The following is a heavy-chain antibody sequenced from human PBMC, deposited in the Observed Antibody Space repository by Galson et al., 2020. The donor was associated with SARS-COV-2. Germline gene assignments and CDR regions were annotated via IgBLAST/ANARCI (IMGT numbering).Heavy chain of an antibody. V-gene: IGHV1-69*05. Sequence: ASVKVSCKASGGTFSKYAISWVRQAPGQGLEWMGGIIPIFGTANYAQKFQGRVTITTNESTSTAYMGLSSLRSEDTAVYYCARVRGDGGDDYWGQGTLVTVSS. CDR3: ARVRGDGGDDY. CDR1: GGTFSKYA. D-gene: IGHD4-17*01. CDR2: IIPIFGTA. J-gene: IGHJ4*02.